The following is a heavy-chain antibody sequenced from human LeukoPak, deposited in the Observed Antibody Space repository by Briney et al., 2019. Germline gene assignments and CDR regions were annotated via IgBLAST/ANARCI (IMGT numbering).Heavy chain of an antibody. Sequence: ASVKVSCKASGGTFSSYAISWVRQAPGQGLEWMGGIIPIFGTANYAQKFQGRVTITADESTSTAYMELSSLRSEDTAVYYCASGYYDYVWGSYRYTAFDYWGQGTLVAVSS. CDR2: IIPIFGTA. CDR3: ASGYYDYVWGSYRYTAFDY. CDR1: GGTFSSYA. V-gene: IGHV1-69*13. D-gene: IGHD3-16*02. J-gene: IGHJ4*02.